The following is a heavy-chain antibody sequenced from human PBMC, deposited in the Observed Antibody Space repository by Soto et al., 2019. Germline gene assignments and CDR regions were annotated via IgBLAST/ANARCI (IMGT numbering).Heavy chain of an antibody. Sequence: GGSLRLSCAASGFTFSSYSMNWVRQAPGKGLEWVSYISSSSSTIYYADSVKGRFTISRDNAKNSLYLQMNSLRDEDTAVYYCARELLRYFDWPPDHWGQGTLVTVSS. D-gene: IGHD3-9*01. CDR3: ARELLRYFDWPPDH. J-gene: IGHJ4*02. CDR1: GFTFSSYS. CDR2: ISSSSSTI. V-gene: IGHV3-48*02.